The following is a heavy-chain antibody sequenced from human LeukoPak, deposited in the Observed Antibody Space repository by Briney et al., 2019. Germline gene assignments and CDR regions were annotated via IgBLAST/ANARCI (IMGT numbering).Heavy chain of an antibody. V-gene: IGHV4-59*01. CDR2: IYYSGST. CDR3: ARDKWFGEFSYYHYGMDV. Sequence: SETLSLTCTVSGGSISSYYWSWIRQPPGKGLEWIGYIYYSGSTNYNPSLKSRVTISVDTSRNQFSLKLSSVTAADTAVYYCARDKWFGEFSYYHYGMDVWGQGTTVTVSS. CDR1: GGSISSYY. D-gene: IGHD3-10*01. J-gene: IGHJ6*02.